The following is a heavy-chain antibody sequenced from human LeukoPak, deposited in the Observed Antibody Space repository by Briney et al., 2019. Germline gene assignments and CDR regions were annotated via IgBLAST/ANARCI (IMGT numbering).Heavy chain of an antibody. CDR1: GFTFSSYA. D-gene: IGHD3-16*01. V-gene: IGHV3-64*01. CDR2: ISSNGGST. J-gene: IGHJ6*03. Sequence: PGGSLRLSCAASGFTFSSYAMHWVRQAPGKGLEYVSAISSNGGSTYYANSVKGRFTISRDNSKNTLYLQMGSLRAEDMAVYYCARDSRATYGRYYYYMDVWGKGTTVTVSS. CDR3: ARDSRATYGRYYYYMDV.